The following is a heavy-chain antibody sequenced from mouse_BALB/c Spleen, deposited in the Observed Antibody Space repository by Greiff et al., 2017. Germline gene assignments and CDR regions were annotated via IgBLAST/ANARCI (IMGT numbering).Heavy chain of an antibody. CDR2: ISSGGGST. Sequence: EVKLVESGGGLVKPGGSLKLSCAASGFAFSSYDMSWVRQTPEKRLEWVAYISSGGGSTYYPDTVKGRFTISRDNAKTTLYLQMSSLKSEDTAMYYCARHGNYYGNFFDYWGQGTTLTVSS. D-gene: IGHD2-1*01. CDR1: GFAFSSYD. CDR3: ARHGNYYGNFFDY. V-gene: IGHV5-12-1*01. J-gene: IGHJ2*01.